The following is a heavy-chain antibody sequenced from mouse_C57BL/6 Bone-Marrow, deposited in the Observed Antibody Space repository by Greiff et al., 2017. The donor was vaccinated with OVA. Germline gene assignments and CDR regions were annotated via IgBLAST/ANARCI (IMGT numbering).Heavy chain of an antibody. Sequence: QVHVKQSGAELARPGASVKLSCKASGYTFTSYGISWVKQRTGQGLEWIGEIYPRSGNTYYNEKFKGKATLTADKSSSTAYMELRSLTSEDSAVYFCARTAQGYYYAMDYWGQGTSVTVSS. D-gene: IGHD3-2*02. CDR2: IYPRSGNT. CDR3: ARTAQGYYYAMDY. J-gene: IGHJ4*01. CDR1: GYTFTSYG. V-gene: IGHV1-81*01.